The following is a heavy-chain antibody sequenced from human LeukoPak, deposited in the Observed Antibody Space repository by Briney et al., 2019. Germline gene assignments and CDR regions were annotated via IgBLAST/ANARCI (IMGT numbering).Heavy chain of an antibody. J-gene: IGHJ4*02. CDR1: GFTFSSYS. Sequence: GGSLRLSCAASGFTFSSYSMNWVRQAPGKGLEWVSGINWNGGSTGYADSVKGRFTISRDNAKNSLYLQMNSLRAEDTALYHCARADYGEESFDYWGQGTLVTVSS. CDR2: INWNGGST. V-gene: IGHV3-20*01. D-gene: IGHD4-17*01. CDR3: ARADYGEESFDY.